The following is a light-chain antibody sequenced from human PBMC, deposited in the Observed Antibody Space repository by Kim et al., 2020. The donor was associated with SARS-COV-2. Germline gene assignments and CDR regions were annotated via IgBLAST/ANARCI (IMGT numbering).Light chain of an antibody. Sequence: LSPGERATLSCRASQSVNSSYLAWYQQKPGQAPRLLIYGASSRATGIPDRFSGSGSGTDFTLTISRLEPEDFAVYYCQQYGSSPPTFGQGTKLEI. V-gene: IGKV3-20*01. CDR1: QSVNSSY. J-gene: IGKJ2*01. CDR2: GAS. CDR3: QQYGSSPPT.